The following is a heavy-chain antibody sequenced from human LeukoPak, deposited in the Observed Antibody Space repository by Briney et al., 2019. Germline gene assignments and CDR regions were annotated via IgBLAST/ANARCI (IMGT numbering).Heavy chain of an antibody. CDR3: ASGWTAGAIDY. J-gene: IGHJ4*02. D-gene: IGHD2-15*01. CDR1: GGSISGSSYY. Sequence: SETLSLTCTVSGGSISGSSYYWGWIRQPPGKGLEWIGSIYYSGSTYYNPSLKSRVTISVDTSKNQFSLKLSSVTAADAAVYYCASGWTAGAIDYWGQGTLVTVSS. V-gene: IGHV4-39*01. CDR2: IYYSGST.